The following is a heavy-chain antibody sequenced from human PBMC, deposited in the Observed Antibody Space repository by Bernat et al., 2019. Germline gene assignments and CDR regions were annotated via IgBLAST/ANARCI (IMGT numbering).Heavy chain of an antibody. V-gene: IGHV3-30-3*01. CDR2: MSYDGSDQ. J-gene: IGHJ2*01. CDR3: AKDGPAYLDSRDYPFGHWYFDL. CDR1: GFTFNTYA. Sequence: QVQLVESGGGVVQPGRSLRLSCAASGFTFNTYAMHWVRQAPGKGPEWVTIMSYDGSDQYYADSVKGRFTISRDNSKNTLYLQMNSLRAEDTAVYYCAKDGPAYLDSRDYPFGHWYFDLWGRGTLVTVSS. D-gene: IGHD3-22*01.